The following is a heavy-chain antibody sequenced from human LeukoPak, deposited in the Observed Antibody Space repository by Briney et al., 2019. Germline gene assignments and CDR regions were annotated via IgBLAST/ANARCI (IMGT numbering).Heavy chain of an antibody. V-gene: IGHV3-21*01. CDR3: ARGRAYELHSGWYLPFDY. D-gene: IGHD6-19*01. CDR1: GFIFNSYS. Sequence: GGSLRLSCAASGFIFNSYSMNWVRQAPGKGLEWVSSLSSSSSYKYYADSVKGRFTISRDNAKNSLYLQMNSLRAEDTAVYYCARGRAYELHSGWYLPFDYWGQGTLVTVSS. J-gene: IGHJ4*02. CDR2: LSSSSSYK.